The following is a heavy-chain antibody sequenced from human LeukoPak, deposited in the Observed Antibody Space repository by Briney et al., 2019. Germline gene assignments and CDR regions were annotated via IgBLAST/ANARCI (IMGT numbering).Heavy chain of an antibody. CDR3: AKDPEYSRGYLGDY. V-gene: IGHV3-23*01. CDR2: ISGSGGST. Sequence: GGSLRLSCATSGFTFSSYAMSWVRQAPGKGLEWDSAISGSGGSTYYADAVKVRFTISRDNSKNKLYLQMNSLRAEDTAVYYCAKDPEYSRGYLGDYWGQGTLVTVSS. J-gene: IGHJ4*02. CDR1: GFTFSSYA. D-gene: IGHD6-25*01.